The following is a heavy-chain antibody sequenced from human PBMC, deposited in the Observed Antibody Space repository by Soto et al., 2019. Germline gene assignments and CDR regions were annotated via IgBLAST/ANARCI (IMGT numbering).Heavy chain of an antibody. V-gene: IGHV1-18*01. Sequence: QVHLGQSGAEVKKPGASVKVSCKGSDYAFTSFGITWVRQAPGQGLEWMGWISAHNGNTNYAQKLQGRVTVTRDTSTSTSYMELRSLRSDDKAVYYCARGRYGDYWGQGALVTVFS. CDR2: ISAHNGNT. D-gene: IGHD1-1*01. J-gene: IGHJ4*02. CDR3: ARGRYGDY. CDR1: DYAFTSFG.